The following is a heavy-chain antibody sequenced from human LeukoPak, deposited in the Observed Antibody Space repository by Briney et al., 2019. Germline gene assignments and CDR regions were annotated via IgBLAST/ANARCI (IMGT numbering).Heavy chain of an antibody. CDR1: GFTFGNYL. D-gene: IGHD6-19*01. CDR2: VHIDGSST. J-gene: IGHJ4*02. V-gene: IGHV3-74*01. Sequence: GGSLRLSCAASGFTFGNYLMHWVRQAPGKGLMWVSRVHIDGSSTTYADSVKGRFTISRDDAKNTLYLQMNSLRAEDTAVYYCAKGGSGWEYFDYWGQGTLVTVSS. CDR3: AKGGSGWEYFDY.